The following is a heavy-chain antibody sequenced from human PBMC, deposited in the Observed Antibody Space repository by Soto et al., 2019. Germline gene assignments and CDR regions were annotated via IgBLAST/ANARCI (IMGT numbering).Heavy chain of an antibody. V-gene: IGHV3-21*01. CDR1: GFTFSSYS. D-gene: IGHD3-22*01. CDR3: ARDQNTMIVARSDAFDI. Sequence: PGGSLRLSCAASGFTFSSYSMNWVRQAPGKGLEWVSSISSSSSYIYYADSVKGRFTISRDNAKNSLYLQMNSLRAEDTAVYYCARDQNTMIVARSDAFDIWGQGTMVTVSS. J-gene: IGHJ3*02. CDR2: ISSSSSYI.